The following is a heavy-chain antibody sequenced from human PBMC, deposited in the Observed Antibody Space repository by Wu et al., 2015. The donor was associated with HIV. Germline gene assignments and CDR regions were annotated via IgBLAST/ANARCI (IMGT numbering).Heavy chain of an antibody. V-gene: IGHV1-18*01. CDR2: ISAYNGKT. CDR3: ARDDPYCSGGICYPIYYHGMDV. J-gene: IGHJ6*02. D-gene: IGHD2-15*01. Sequence: QVQLVQSGAEVKKPGASVKVSCKASGYIFTSYGISWVRQAPGQGLEWMGWISAYNGKTNYAQKLQGRVTMTTDKSTSTAYMELRSLRSDDTAVYYCARDDPYCSGGICYPIYYHGMDVWAKGPRSSSP. CDR1: GYIFTSYG.